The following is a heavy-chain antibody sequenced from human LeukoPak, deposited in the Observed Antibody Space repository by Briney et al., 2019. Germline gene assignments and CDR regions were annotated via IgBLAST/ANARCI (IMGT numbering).Heavy chain of an antibody. Sequence: GGSLRLSCAASGFTFSSYSMNWVRQAPGKGLEWVSYISSSSGTILYAASVKGRFTISRDNAKNTLYLQMNSLRAEDTAVYYCARGDYFDDSASPVDYWGQGTLVTVSS. D-gene: IGHD2/OR15-2a*01. CDR3: ARGDYFDDSASPVDY. CDR2: ISSSSGTI. CDR1: GFTFSSYS. V-gene: IGHV3-48*01. J-gene: IGHJ4*02.